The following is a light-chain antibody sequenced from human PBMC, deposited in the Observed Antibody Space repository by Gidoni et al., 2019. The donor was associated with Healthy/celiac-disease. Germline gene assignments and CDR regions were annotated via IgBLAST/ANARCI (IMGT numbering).Light chain of an antibody. J-gene: IGKJ4*01. CDR2: DAS. V-gene: IGKV3-11*01. CDR1: QSVSSY. Sequence: EIVLTQSPATLSLSPGERATLSCRASQSVSSYLAWYQQKPGQAPRRLIYDASNRATCIPARFSGSGSGTDFTRTISSLEPEDFAVYCCQQRSNWPPLTFGGGTKVEIK. CDR3: QQRSNWPPLT.